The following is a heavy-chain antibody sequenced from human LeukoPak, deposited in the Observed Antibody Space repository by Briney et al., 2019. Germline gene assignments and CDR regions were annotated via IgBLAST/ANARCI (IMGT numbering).Heavy chain of an antibody. CDR2: IKQDGSEK. CDR3: ARGGVVVAAIDAFDI. J-gene: IGHJ3*02. Sequence: GGSLRLSCAASGFTFSSYWMSWVRQAPGKGLEWVANIKQDGSEKYYVDSVKGRFTISRDNAKNSLYLQMNSLRAEDTAVYYCARGGVVVAAIDAFDIWGQGTLVTVSS. CDR1: GFTFSSYW. D-gene: IGHD2-15*01. V-gene: IGHV3-7*04.